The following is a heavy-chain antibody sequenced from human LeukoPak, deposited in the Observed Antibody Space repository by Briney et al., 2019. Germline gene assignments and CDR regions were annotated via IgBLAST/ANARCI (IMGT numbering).Heavy chain of an antibody. V-gene: IGHV1-69*04. D-gene: IGHD5-24*01. CDR2: IIPILGIA. CDR1: GGTFSSYA. CDR3: ASPTSGDGSIR. J-gene: IGHJ4*02. Sequence: GASVKVSCKASGGTFSSYAISWVRQAPGQGLEWMGRIIPILGIANYAQKFQGRVTITADKSTSTAYMELSSLRSEDTAVYYCASPTSGDGSIRWGQGTLVTVSS.